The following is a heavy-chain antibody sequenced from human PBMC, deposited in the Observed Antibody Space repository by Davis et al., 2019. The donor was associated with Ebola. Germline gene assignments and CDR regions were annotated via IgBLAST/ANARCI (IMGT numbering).Heavy chain of an antibody. V-gene: IGHV4-34*01. Sequence: MPGGSLRLSCAVYGGSFSGYYWSWIRQPPGKGLEWIGEINHSGSTNYNPSLKSRVTISVGTSKNQFSLKLSSVTAADTAVYHCARGNWGFDYWGQGTLVTVSS. J-gene: IGHJ4*02. CDR1: GGSFSGYY. D-gene: IGHD7-27*01. CDR3: ARGNWGFDY. CDR2: INHSGST.